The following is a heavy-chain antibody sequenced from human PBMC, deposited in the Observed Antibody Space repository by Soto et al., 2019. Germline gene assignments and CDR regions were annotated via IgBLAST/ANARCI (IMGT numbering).Heavy chain of an antibody. CDR2: ISSSSSYI. CDR3: ARSVPAAIYYYYMDV. D-gene: IGHD2-2*01. V-gene: IGHV3-21*01. CDR1: GFTFSSYS. J-gene: IGHJ6*03. Sequence: EVQLVESGGGLVKPGGSLRLSCAASGFTFSSYSMNWVRQAPGKGLEWVSSISSSSSYIYYADSVKGRFTISRDNAKNSLYLQMNSLRAEDTAVYYCARSVPAAIYYYYMDVWGKGTTVTVSS.